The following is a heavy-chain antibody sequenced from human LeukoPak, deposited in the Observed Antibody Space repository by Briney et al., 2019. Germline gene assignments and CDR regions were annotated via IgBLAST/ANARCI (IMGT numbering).Heavy chain of an antibody. V-gene: IGHV3-23*01. CDR1: GFTFSSYA. D-gene: IGHD1-26*01. CDR2: ISGSGGST. J-gene: IGHJ3*02. Sequence: GGSLRLSCAASGFTFSSYAMSWVRQAPGKGLEWVSAISGSGGSTYYADSVKGRFTISRDNSKNTLYLQMNSLRAEDTAVYYCAKVYRSGSYADDAFDIWGQGTMVTVSS. CDR3: AKVYRSGSYADDAFDI.